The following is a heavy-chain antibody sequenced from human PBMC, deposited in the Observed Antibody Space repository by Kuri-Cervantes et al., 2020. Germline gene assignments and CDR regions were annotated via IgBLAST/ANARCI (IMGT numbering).Heavy chain of an antibody. V-gene: IGHV3-53*05. CDR1: GFTVTNHH. D-gene: IGHD6-13*01. Sequence: GESLKISCAASGFTVTNHHVSWVRQAPGKGLEWVSLISGEGVTYYADSVKGRFTISRDNAKNSLYLQMNSLRAEDTALYYRAKNSDSSSWSFGLYYYMDVWGKGTTVTVSS. CDR3: AKNSDSSSWSFGLYYYMDV. J-gene: IGHJ6*03. CDR2: ISGEGVT.